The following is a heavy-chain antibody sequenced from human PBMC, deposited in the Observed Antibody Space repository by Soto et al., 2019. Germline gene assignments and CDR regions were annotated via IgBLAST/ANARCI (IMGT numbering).Heavy chain of an antibody. CDR1: GLTFSSYA. D-gene: IGHD6-6*01. Sequence: EVQLLESGGGLVQPGGSLRLSCAASGLTFSSYAMSWVRQAPGKGLEWVSAISGSGGSTYYADSVKGRFTISRDNSKNTLYLQMNSLRAEDTAVYYCAKDTRPSHSSSLVVLYYYYGMDVWGQGTTVTVSS. CDR3: AKDTRPSHSSSLVVLYYYYGMDV. V-gene: IGHV3-23*01. J-gene: IGHJ6*02. CDR2: ISGSGGST.